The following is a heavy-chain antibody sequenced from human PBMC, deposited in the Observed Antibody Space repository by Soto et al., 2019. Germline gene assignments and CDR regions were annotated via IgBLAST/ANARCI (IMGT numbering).Heavy chain of an antibody. J-gene: IGHJ4*02. CDR3: ATRVTISYFDY. CDR1: GFTFSSYG. CDR2: ISYDGSNK. V-gene: IGHV3-30*03. D-gene: IGHD3-3*02. Sequence: QVQLVESGGGVVQPGRSLRLSCAASGFTFSSYGMHWVRRAPGKGLEWVAVISYDGSNKYYADSVKGRFTISRDNSKNTLYLQMNSLRAEDTAVYYCATRVTISYFDYWGQGTLVTVSS.